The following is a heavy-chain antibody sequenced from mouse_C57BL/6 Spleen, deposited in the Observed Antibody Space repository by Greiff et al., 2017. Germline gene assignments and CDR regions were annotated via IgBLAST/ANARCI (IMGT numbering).Heavy chain of an antibody. CDR3: TSYPGLAY. CDR1: GFNIKDDY. V-gene: IGHV14-4*01. CDR2: IDPENGDT. D-gene: IGHD2-10*01. J-gene: IGHJ3*01. Sequence: EVKLVESGAELVRPGASVKLSCTASGFNIKDDYMHWVKQRPEQGLEWIGWIDPENGDTEYASKFQGKATITADTSSNTAYLQLSSLTSEDTAVYYCTSYPGLAYWGQGTLVTVSA.